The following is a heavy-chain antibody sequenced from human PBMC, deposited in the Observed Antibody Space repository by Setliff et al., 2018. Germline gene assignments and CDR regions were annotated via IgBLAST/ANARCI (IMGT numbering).Heavy chain of an antibody. J-gene: IGHJ5*02. V-gene: IGHV4-61*02. D-gene: IGHD3-3*01. CDR3: ARGRGLEWLPESWFDP. CDR1: GDSINSGTYY. Sequence: SETLSLTCSVSGDSINSGTYYWSWFRQSAGKGLEWIGRIYTGGSTNYNPSLKSRVTISLDTSKYHFSLTLTSVTAADTAVYYCARGRGLEWLPESWFDPWGQGTLVTVSS. CDR2: IYTGGST.